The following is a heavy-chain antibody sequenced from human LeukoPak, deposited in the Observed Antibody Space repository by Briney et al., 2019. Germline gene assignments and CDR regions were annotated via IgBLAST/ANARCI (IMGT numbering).Heavy chain of an antibody. J-gene: IGHJ4*02. V-gene: IGHV3-23*01. D-gene: IGHD2-15*01. CDR2: ISGSGGST. Sequence: PGGSLRLSCAASGFTFSSYAMSWVRQAPGKGPEWVSAISGSGGSTYYADSVKGRFTISRDNSKNTLYLQMNSLRAEDTAVYYCAKDGGYCSGGSCYSNFDYWGQGTLVTVSS. CDR1: GFTFSSYA. CDR3: AKDGGYCSGGSCYSNFDY.